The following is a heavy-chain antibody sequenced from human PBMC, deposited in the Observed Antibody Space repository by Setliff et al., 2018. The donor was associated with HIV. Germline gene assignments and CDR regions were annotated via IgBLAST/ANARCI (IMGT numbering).Heavy chain of an antibody. CDR1: GGSFSGYY. CDR3: VVYFIGNGGRGL. Sequence: SETLSLTCAVYGGSFSGYYWSWIRQPPGKGLEWIGEINHSGSTNYNPSLRSRVTISLDTSTSQFSLRLNSVTAADTAHYFCVVYFIGNGGRGLWGQGTQVTVSS. V-gene: IGHV4-34*01. D-gene: IGHD2-15*01. J-gene: IGHJ4*02. CDR2: INHSGST.